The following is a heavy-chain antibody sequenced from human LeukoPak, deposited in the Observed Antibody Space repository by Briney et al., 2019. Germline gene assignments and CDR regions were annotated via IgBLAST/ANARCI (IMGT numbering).Heavy chain of an antibody. CDR3: ARDPITMVRGVIPHSGY. CDR2: IYYSGST. CDR1: GGSISSGDYY. J-gene: IGHJ4*02. V-gene: IGHV4-30-4*08. D-gene: IGHD3-10*01. Sequence: SQTLSLTCTVSGGSISSGDYYWSWLRQPPGKGLEWIGYIYYSGSTYYNPSLKSRVTISVDTSKNQFSLKLSSVTAADTAVYYCARDPITMVRGVIPHSGYWGQGTLVTVSS.